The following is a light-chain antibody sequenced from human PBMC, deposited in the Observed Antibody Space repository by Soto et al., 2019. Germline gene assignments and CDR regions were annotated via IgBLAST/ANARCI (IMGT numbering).Light chain of an antibody. Sequence: QSALTQPASVSGSPGQSITISCTGTSSDVGSYNLVSWYQQHPGKAPKLMIYEGTKRPSGVSNRFSGSKYGNTASLTIAGLQAEDEADYYCCSYAGSGTSGYVFGSGTKLTVL. J-gene: IGLJ1*01. V-gene: IGLV2-23*01. CDR1: SSDVGSYNL. CDR3: CSYAGSGTSGYV. CDR2: EGT.